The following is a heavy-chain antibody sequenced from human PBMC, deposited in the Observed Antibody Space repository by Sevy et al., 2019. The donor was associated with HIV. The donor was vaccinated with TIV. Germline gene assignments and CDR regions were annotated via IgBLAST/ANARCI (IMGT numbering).Heavy chain of an antibody. Sequence: GESLKISCAASGFTFSKYWMGWVHQAPGKALEWVANIKQDAGQKYYVDSVKGRFTISRDNAKNSLYLQMNSLRAEDTAVYFCARDDGNYYFHYWGQGTLVNVSS. CDR1: GFTFSKYW. CDR2: IKQDAGQK. CDR3: ARDDGNYYFHY. J-gene: IGHJ4*02. D-gene: IGHD1-7*01. V-gene: IGHV3-7*01.